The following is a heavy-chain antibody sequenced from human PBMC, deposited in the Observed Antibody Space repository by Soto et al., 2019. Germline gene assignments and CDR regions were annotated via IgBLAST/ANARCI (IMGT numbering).Heavy chain of an antibody. CDR2: IKEDASEK. J-gene: IGHJ4*02. Sequence: EVQLVESGGDLVQPGGSLSLSCVASGFTFSNNWMNWVRQAQGMGLEWVAGIKEDASEKNYVDSVKVSFSISRDNAKNWLFLKINSLRATDTAVYACATSREAACNNYALGGEGTLVTVSS. CDR3: ATSREAACNNYAL. CDR1: GFTFSNNW. D-gene: IGHD2-2*01. V-gene: IGHV3-7*01.